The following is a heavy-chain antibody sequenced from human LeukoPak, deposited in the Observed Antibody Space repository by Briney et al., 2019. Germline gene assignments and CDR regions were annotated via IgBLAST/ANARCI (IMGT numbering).Heavy chain of an antibody. CDR3: ARWSYSSGFYYFDY. Sequence: SETLSLTCTVSGGSITSYYWSWIRQPPGKGLEWIGYIYYSGSTNYNPSLTSRVTISVDTPKSQFSLKLNSVTAADTAVYYCARWSYSSGFYYFDYWGQGTLVTVSS. CDR2: IYYSGST. J-gene: IGHJ4*02. CDR1: GGSITSYY. D-gene: IGHD3-22*01. V-gene: IGHV4-59*08.